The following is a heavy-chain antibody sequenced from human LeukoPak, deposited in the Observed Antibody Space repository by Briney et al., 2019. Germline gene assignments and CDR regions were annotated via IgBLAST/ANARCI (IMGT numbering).Heavy chain of an antibody. CDR2: ITPIFGTA. D-gene: IGHD3-3*01. CDR3: ARSSPMAHYGVVIQDNWFDP. Sequence: GASVKVSCKASGGTFSSYAISWVRQAPGQGLEWMGRITPIFGTANYAQKFQGRVTITTDESTSTAYVELSSLRSEDTAVYYCARSSPMAHYGVVIQDNWFDPWGQGTLVTVSS. CDR1: GGTFSSYA. V-gene: IGHV1-69*05. J-gene: IGHJ5*02.